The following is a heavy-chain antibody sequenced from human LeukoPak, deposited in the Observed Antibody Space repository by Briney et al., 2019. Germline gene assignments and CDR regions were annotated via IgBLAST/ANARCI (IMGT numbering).Heavy chain of an antibody. J-gene: IGHJ1*01. Sequence: SETLSLTCTVSSGSISSGGYFWSWIRQPAGKGLEWMGRIYISGSTNYNPSLKSRVTISVYTSKNQFSLKLSSVTAADTAVYYCARLKYNYDSSGYRAEYFQHGGQGTLVTVSS. V-gene: IGHV4-61*02. CDR1: SGSISSGGYF. D-gene: IGHD3-22*01. CDR3: ARLKYNYDSSGYRAEYFQH. CDR2: IYISGST.